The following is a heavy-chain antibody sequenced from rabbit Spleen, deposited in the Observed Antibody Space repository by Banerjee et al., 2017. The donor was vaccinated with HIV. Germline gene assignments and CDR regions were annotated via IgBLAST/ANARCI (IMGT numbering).Heavy chain of an antibody. J-gene: IGHJ4*01. V-gene: IGHV1S40*01. CDR1: GFSFSSRYY. CDR3: ARDAGSGPYIDGYFSL. D-gene: IGHD8-1*01. Sequence: QSLEESGGDLVKPGASLTLTCTASGFSFSSRYYMCWVRQAPGKGLEWIACIYSGSSGDTYYASWAKGRFTISKTSSTTVTLQMTSLTVADTATYFCARDAGSGPYIDGYFSLWGQGTLVTVS. CDR2: IYSGSSGDT.